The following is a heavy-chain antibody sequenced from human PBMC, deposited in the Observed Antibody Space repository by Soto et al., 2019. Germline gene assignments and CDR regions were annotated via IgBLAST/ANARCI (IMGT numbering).Heavy chain of an antibody. J-gene: IGHJ6*02. D-gene: IGHD1-26*01. CDR3: ARGGIPPSGYGIAYAMDV. V-gene: IGHV4-39*01. CDR1: GVAISGSRYY. CDR2: IYYSGST. Sequence: SDSLPFTCTVSGVAISGSRYYWGWIRQPPGRGLEWIGNIYYSGSTYYTPALKSRVTLSVDTSKNQFSLNLNSVTAADTAVYYCARGGIPPSGYGIAYAMDVWGQGNTVS.